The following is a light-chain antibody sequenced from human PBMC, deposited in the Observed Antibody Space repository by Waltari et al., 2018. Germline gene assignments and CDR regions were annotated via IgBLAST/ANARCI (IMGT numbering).Light chain of an antibody. CDR1: SSDVGGYNS. Sequence: QSALTQPRSVSGSPGQSVTISCTGPSSDVGGYNSFSWYQQHPGKAPKLMIYDVSKRPSGVPDRFSGSKSGNTASLTISGLQAEDEADYYCCSYAGSYTWVFGGGTKLTVL. V-gene: IGLV2-11*01. CDR3: CSYAGSYTWV. CDR2: DVS. J-gene: IGLJ3*02.